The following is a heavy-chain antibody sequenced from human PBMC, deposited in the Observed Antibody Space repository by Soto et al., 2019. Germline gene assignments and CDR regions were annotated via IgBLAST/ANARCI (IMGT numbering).Heavy chain of an antibody. D-gene: IGHD3-9*01. Sequence: ASVKVSCKASGYTFTSYDINWVRQATGQGLEWMGWMNPNSGNTGYAQKFQGRVTMTRNTSISTAYMELSSLRSEDTAVYYCARRLGTYYDILTGYYGLYYFDYWGQGTLVTVSS. CDR1: GYTFTSYD. J-gene: IGHJ4*02. CDR3: ARRLGTYYDILTGYYGLYYFDY. CDR2: MNPNSGNT. V-gene: IGHV1-8*01.